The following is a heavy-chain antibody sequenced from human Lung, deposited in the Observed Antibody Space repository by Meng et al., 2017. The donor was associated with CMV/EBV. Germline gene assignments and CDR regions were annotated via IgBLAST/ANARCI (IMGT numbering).Heavy chain of an antibody. CDR3: ARETDSSGWDY. V-gene: IGHV3-7*01. CDR2: IKQDGGEK. CDR1: GFTFSSYW. Sequence: GGPLRLXFAASGFTFSSYWMSWVRQAPGKGLEWVANIKQDGGEKYYVDSVKGRFTISRDNAKNSLYLQMNRLRAEDTAVYYCARETDSSGWDYWGQGTPVTVSS. J-gene: IGHJ4*02. D-gene: IGHD3-22*01.